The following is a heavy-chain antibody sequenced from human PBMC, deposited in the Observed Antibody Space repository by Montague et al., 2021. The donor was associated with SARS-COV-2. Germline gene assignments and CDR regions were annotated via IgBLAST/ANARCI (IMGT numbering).Heavy chain of an antibody. CDR1: GGSIITGSKFC. CDR3: AREYYESTGLNWFDP. CDR2: IHSSGXT. V-gene: IGHV4-61*02. J-gene: IGHJ5*02. Sequence: TLSLTCAVSGGSIITGSKFCCGWIRQSAVKGLEWIGRIHSSGXTNYNTSLKSRLTTSVDSTANQFSLKLTSVTAADTAVYYCAREYYESTGLNWFDPWGQGLLVTVSS. D-gene: IGHD3-22*01.